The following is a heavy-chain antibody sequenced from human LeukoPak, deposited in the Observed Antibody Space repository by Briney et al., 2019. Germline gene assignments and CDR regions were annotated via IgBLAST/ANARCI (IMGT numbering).Heavy chain of an antibody. CDR1: GGCLSSGDYY. J-gene: IGHJ3*02. V-gene: IGHV4-30-4*08. CDR2: IYYSGST. D-gene: IGHD6-13*01. Sequence: SETLSLTCTVSGGCLSSGDYYWSWIRQPPGRGLEWIGYIYYSGSTYYNPSLKSRVTISVDTSKNQFSLKLSSVTAADTAVYYCARVRGSSWYFYGDAFDIWGQGTMVTVSS. CDR3: ARVRGSSWYFYGDAFDI.